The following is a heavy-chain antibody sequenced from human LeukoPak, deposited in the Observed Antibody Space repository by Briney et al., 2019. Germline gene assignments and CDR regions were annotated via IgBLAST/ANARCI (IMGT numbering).Heavy chain of an antibody. CDR1: GFTFDDYA. Sequence: GRSLRLSCAASGFTFDDYAMHWVRQAPGKGLEWVSGISWNSGSLGYADSVKGRFNISRDNAKNSLYLQMNSLRAEDMALYYCAKDSSPGYCSGSTCYYGYYFDFWGQGTLVTVSS. J-gene: IGHJ4*02. V-gene: IGHV3-9*03. CDR2: ISWNSGSL. CDR3: AKDSSPGYCSGSTCYYGYYFDF. D-gene: IGHD2-15*01.